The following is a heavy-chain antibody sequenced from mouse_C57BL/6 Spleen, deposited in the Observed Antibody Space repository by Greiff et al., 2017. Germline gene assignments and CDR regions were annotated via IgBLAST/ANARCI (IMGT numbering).Heavy chain of an antibody. CDR2: ISYSGST. J-gene: IGHJ4*01. CDR3: ARWTYYYAMDY. CDR1: GYSITSGYD. V-gene: IGHV3-1*01. Sequence: EVKLVESGPGMVKPSQSLSLTCTVTGYSITSGYDWHWIRHFPGNKLEWMGYISYSGSTNYNPSLKSRISITHDTSKNHFFLKLNSVTTEDTATYYCARWTYYYAMDYWGQGTSVTVSS.